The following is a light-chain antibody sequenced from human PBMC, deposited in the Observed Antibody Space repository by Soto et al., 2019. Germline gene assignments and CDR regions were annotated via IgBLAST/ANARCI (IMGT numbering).Light chain of an antibody. CDR3: QQYDKWPRT. CDR2: GAS. CDR1: QSVNSN. Sequence: EIMMTQSPVTLSVSPGERATLSCRASQSVNSNLAWYQQKPGQAPRLLIYGASARATGIPDRFSGGGSGAEYTLTISSLQSEDFAVYYCQQYDKWPRTFGQGTKVEIK. V-gene: IGKV3-15*01. J-gene: IGKJ1*01.